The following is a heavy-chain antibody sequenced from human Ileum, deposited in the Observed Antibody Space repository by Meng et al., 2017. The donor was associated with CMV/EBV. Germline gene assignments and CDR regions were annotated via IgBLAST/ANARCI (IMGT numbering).Heavy chain of an antibody. J-gene: IGHJ5*02. Sequence: VPLEESGPGLVKPSETLSLPFTVSGGSISGYYWSWVRQPAGKRLEWMGRIERSGSRNYNPSLRDRITVSVDTSKNQFSLRLTSVTAADTAVYYCARECVGEGDNCQWDYWFDPWGHGTLVTVSS. CDR3: ARECVGEGDNCQWDYWFDP. D-gene: IGHD3-16*01. V-gene: IGHV4-4*07. CDR1: GGSISGYY. CDR2: IERSGSR.